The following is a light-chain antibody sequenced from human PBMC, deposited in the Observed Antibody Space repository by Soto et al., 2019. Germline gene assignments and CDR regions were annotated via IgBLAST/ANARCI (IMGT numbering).Light chain of an antibody. CDR2: EVN. Sequence: QSARTQPASVSGSPGQSITISCTGTSSDVGSYNLVSWYQQHPGKAPKLMIYEVNKRPSGVSNRFSGSKSGNTASLTISGLQAEGEADYYCCSYAGSSTLYVFGTGTKVTIL. J-gene: IGLJ1*01. CDR3: CSYAGSSTLYV. V-gene: IGLV2-23*02. CDR1: SSDVGSYNL.